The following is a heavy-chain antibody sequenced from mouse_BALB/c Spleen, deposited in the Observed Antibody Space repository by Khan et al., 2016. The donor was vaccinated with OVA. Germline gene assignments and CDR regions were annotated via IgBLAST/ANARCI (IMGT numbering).Heavy chain of an antibody. CDR3: ARDGSRYNDARDY. V-gene: IGHV3-2*02. J-gene: IGHJ4*01. D-gene: IGHD2-3*01. CDR1: GYSITSDYA. Sequence: EVELVESGPGLVQPSQSLSLTCTVSGYSITSDYAWYWIRQFPGNKLEWMGYISSSGSPNSNPALKSRISITRDTSKNQFFLQLNSVTTEDTATYYCARDGSRYNDARDYWGQGTSVTVSS. CDR2: ISSSGSP.